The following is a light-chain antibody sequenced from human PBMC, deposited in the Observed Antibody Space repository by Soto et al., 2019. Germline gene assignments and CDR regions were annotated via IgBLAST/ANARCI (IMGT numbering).Light chain of an antibody. CDR1: QSISSY. J-gene: IGKJ1*01. Sequence: DIQMSLSPSSLSASVGDRVTISCRSSQSISSYLNWYQQKPGKAPKLLIYAASSLQSGVPSRFSGSGSGTDFTLTISMLQPEDFATYYCQRSSRPPRRFGHGTKVDIK. V-gene: IGKV1-39*01. CDR2: AAS. CDR3: QRSSRPPRR.